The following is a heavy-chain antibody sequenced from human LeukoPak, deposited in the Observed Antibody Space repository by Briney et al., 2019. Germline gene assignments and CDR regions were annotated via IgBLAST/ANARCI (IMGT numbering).Heavy chain of an antibody. Sequence: GRSLRLSCAASGFTFSSYGMHWVRQAPGKGLEWVAVISYDGSNKYYADSVKGRFTISRDNSKNTLYLQLNSLRAEDTVVYYCAKVTSVGYFDYWGQGTLVTVSS. J-gene: IGHJ4*02. CDR3: AKVTSVGYFDY. V-gene: IGHV3-30*18. CDR2: ISYDGSNK. CDR1: GFTFSSYG. D-gene: IGHD1-26*01.